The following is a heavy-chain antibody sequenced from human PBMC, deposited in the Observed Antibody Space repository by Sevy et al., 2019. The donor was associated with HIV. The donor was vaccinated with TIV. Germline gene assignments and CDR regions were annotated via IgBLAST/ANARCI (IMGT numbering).Heavy chain of an antibody. D-gene: IGHD2-15*01. CDR3: ARDRIYGMDV. Sequence: GGSLRLSCTASGFTFSIFGMHWVRQAPGKGLVWVSHINSDGRSTTYAHSVKGRFTISRDNAKNTLYLQMNSLRDEDTAVYFCARDRIYGMDVWGQGTTVTVSS. V-gene: IGHV3-74*01. J-gene: IGHJ6*02. CDR2: INSDGRST. CDR1: GFTFSIFG.